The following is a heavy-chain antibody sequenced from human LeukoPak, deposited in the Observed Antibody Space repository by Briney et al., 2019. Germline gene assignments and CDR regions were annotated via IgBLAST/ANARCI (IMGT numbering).Heavy chain of an antibody. J-gene: IGHJ4*02. D-gene: IGHD2-15*01. CDR3: ARELYCSGGSCYSFLDY. CDR2: IYYSGST. V-gene: IGHV4-59*01. Sequence: SETLSLTCTVSGGSISSYYWSGIRQPPGKGLEWIGYIYYSGSTNYNPSLKSRVTISVDTSKNQFSLKLSSVTAADTAVYYCARELYCSGGSCYSFLDYWGQGTLVTVSP. CDR1: GGSISSYY.